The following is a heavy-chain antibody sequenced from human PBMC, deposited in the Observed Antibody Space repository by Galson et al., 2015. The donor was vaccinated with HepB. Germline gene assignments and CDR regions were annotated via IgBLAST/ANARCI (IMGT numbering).Heavy chain of an antibody. Sequence: SVKVSCKASGGTFSAITWVRQAPGQGLEWMGRLVPRLGIANYAQKLKGRVTINADKSTSTAYMELSSLRSEDTAVYYCASPRAYSSSWGSFDYWGQGSLVTVSS. V-gene: IGHV1-69*04. D-gene: IGHD2-2*01. CDR2: LVPRLGIA. J-gene: IGHJ4*02. CDR3: ASPRAYSSSWGSFDY. CDR1: GGTFSA.